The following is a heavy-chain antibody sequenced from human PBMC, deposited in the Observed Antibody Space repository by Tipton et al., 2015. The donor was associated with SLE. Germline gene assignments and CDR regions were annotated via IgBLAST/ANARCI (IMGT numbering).Heavy chain of an antibody. CDR2: INPNSGGT. CDR1: GYTFTSYD. D-gene: IGHD1-26*01. CDR3: ARGDGSEGFDY. Sequence: QSGAEVKKPGASVKVSCKASGYTFTSYDINWVRQATGQGLEWMGRINPNSGGTNYAQKFQGRVTMTRDTSISTAYMELSRLRSDDTAVYYCARGDGSEGFDYWGQGALVTVSS. V-gene: IGHV1-2*06. J-gene: IGHJ4*02.